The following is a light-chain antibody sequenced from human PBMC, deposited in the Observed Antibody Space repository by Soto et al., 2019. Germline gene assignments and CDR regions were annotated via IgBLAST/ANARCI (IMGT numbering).Light chain of an antibody. CDR3: QHYSNWPPYT. J-gene: IGKJ2*01. V-gene: IGKV3-15*01. CDR1: QSVSNN. CDR2: DAS. Sequence: EIVMTQSPATLSVSPGERATLSCRASQSVSNNLAWYQQKPGQAPRLLIYDASARATGIPARFSGSGSGTEFTLTISSLQSEDFVVYYCQHYSNWPPYTFGQGTKLEIK.